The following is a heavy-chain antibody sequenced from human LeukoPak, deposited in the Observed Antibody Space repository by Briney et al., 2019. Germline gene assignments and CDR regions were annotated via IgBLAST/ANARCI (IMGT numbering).Heavy chain of an antibody. CDR1: GFTFSSYP. J-gene: IGHJ4*02. V-gene: IGHV3-23*01. CDR2: ISGSGGST. CDR3: AKDTLYAYDFWSGYYREPFDY. Sequence: PGGSLRLSCAASGFTFSSYPMSWVRQAPGKGLEWVSAISGSGGSTYYADSVKGRFTISRDNSKNTLYLQMNSLRAEDTAVYYCAKDTLYAYDFWSGYYREPFDYWGQGTLVTVSS. D-gene: IGHD3-3*01.